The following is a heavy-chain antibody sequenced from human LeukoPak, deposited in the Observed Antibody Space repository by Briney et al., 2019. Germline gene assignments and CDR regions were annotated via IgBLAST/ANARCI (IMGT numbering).Heavy chain of an antibody. CDR2: IYYSGST. CDR1: DGSISNYY. V-gene: IGHV4-59*08. Sequence: SETLCLTCTVSDGSISNYYWSWIRQPPGKGLEWIGYIYYSGSTNYNPSLKSRVTISLDASKNQVSLKLSSVTAADTAVYYCASLGGTYDFWGQGTRVTVSS. J-gene: IGHJ4*02. D-gene: IGHD1-26*01. CDR3: ASLGGTYDF.